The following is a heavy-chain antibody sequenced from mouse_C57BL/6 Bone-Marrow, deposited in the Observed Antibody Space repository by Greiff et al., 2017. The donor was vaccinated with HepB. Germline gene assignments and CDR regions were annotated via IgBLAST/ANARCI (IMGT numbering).Heavy chain of an antibody. CDR3: TTEDRDYDGAWFAY. CDR2: IDPENGDT. J-gene: IGHJ3*01. Sequence: EVKLQESGAELVRPGASFKLSCTASGFNIKDDYMHWVKQRPEQGLEWIGWIDPENGDTEYASKFQGKATITADTSSNTAYLQLSSLTSEDTAVYYCTTEDRDYDGAWFAYWGQGTLVTVSA. CDR1: GFNIKDDY. D-gene: IGHD2-4*01. V-gene: IGHV14-4*01.